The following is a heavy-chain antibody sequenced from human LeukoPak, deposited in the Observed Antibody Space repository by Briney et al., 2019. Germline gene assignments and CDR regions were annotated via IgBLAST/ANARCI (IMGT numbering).Heavy chain of an antibody. J-gene: IGHJ4*02. D-gene: IGHD1-26*01. CDR3: ARVGSRGYYFDY. CDR2: ISGSSTYT. Sequence: GGSLRLSCASSGFTFSDYYMSWIRQAPGKGLEWVSHISGSSTYTNYADSVEGRFTISRDNANNSLYLQMNSLTAEDTAVFYCARVGSRGYYFDYWGQGTLVSVPS. CDR1: GFTFSDYY. V-gene: IGHV3-11*06.